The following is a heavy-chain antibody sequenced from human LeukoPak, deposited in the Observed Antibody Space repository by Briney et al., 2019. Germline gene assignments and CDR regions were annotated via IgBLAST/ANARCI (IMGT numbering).Heavy chain of an antibody. CDR3: AGWHYDILTGYSRGFDY. CDR2: IYYSGST. J-gene: IGHJ4*02. V-gene: IGHV4-59*08. D-gene: IGHD3-9*01. Sequence: PSETLSLTCTVSGGSISSYYWSWIRQPPGKGLEWIGYIYYSGSTNYNPSLKSRVTISVDTSKNQFSLKLSSVTAADTAVYYCAGWHYDILTGYSRGFDYWGQGTLVTVSS. CDR1: GGSISSYY.